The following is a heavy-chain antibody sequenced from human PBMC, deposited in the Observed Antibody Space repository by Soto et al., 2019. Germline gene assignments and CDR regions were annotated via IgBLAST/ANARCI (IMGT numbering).Heavy chain of an antibody. V-gene: IGHV4-34*01. Sequence: SETLSLTCAVYGGSFSGYYWSWIRQPPGKGLEWIGEINHSGSTNYNPSLKSRVTISVDTSKNQFSLKLSSATAADTAVYYCARGQYPHHGDHIDYWGQGTLVTVSS. CDR1: GGSFSGYY. CDR3: ARGQYPHHGDHIDY. D-gene: IGHD4-17*01. J-gene: IGHJ4*02. CDR2: INHSGST.